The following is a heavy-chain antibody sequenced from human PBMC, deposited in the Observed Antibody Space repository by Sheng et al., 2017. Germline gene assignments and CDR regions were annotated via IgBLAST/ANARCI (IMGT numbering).Heavy chain of an antibody. CDR1: GYTFTSYY. D-gene: IGHD5-12*01. CDR2: INPSGGST. J-gene: IGHJ4*02. V-gene: IGHV1-46*01. Sequence: QVQLVQSGAEVKKPGASVKVSCKASGYTFTSYYMHWVRQAPGQGLEWMGIINPSGGSTSYAQKFQGRVTMTRDTSTSTVYMELSSLRSEDTAVYYCASQGKWLRQFDYWGQGTLVTVSS. CDR3: ASQGKWLRQFDY.